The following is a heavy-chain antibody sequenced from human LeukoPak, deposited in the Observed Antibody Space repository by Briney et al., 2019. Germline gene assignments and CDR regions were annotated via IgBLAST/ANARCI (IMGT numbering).Heavy chain of an antibody. CDR3: ASSRWGVN. Sequence: TGGSLRLSXAASGFTFSSYAMHWVRQAPGKGLEYVSAISSNGGSTDYANSVKGRFTISRDNSKNTLYLQMGSLRAEDMAVYYCASSRWGVNWGQGTLATVSS. V-gene: IGHV3-64*01. CDR2: ISSNGGST. J-gene: IGHJ4*02. D-gene: IGHD5-24*01. CDR1: GFTFSSYA.